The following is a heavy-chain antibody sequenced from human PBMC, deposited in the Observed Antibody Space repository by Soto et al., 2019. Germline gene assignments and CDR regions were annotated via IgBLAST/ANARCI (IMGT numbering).Heavy chain of an antibody. CDR2: VNSDGEGT. CDR1: GFTFSTYW. V-gene: IGHV3-74*01. J-gene: IGHJ3*02. Sequence: GGSLRLSCVASGFTFSTYWMRWVRQAPGKGLLWVARVNSDGEGTSYADFVKDRFTISRDNAKNTVFLQMNSLRADDTAIYYCIRDFGEVGSTAAFDIWGQGTMVTVSS. CDR3: IRDFGEVGSTAAFDI. D-gene: IGHD1-26*01.